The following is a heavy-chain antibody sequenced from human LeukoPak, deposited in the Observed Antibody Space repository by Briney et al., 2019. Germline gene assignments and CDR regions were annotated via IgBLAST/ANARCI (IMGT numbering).Heavy chain of an antibody. CDR3: AKAQYDFWSGYYYFDY. J-gene: IGHJ4*02. V-gene: IGHV4-4*07. CDR2: IYTSGST. Sequence: SETLSLTCTVSGGSISSYYWSWIRQPAGKGLEWIGRIYTSGSTNYNPSLKSRVTMSVDTSKNQFSLKLSSVTAADTAVYYCAKAQYDFWSGYYYFDYWGQGTLVTVSS. D-gene: IGHD3-3*01. CDR1: GGSISSYY.